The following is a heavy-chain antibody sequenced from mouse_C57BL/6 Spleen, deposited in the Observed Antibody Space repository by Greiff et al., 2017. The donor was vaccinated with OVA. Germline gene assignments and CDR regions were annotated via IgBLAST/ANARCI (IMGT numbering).Heavy chain of an antibody. CDR3: ATYDGYYVGAMDY. D-gene: IGHD2-3*01. CDR2: IWSGGST. CDR1: GFSLTSYG. V-gene: IGHV2-2*01. Sequence: VKLQESGPGLVQPSQSLSITCTVSGFSLTSYGVHWVRQSPGKGLEWLGVIWSGGSTDYNAAFISRLSISKDNSKSQVFFKMNSLQADDTAIYYCATYDGYYVGAMDYWGQGTSVTVSS. J-gene: IGHJ4*01.